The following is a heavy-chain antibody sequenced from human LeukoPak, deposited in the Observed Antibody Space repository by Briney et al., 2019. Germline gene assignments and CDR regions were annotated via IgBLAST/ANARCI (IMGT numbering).Heavy chain of an antibody. CDR1: GFNFSSYW. D-gene: IGHD6-13*01. CDR2: INTDGSVT. CDR3: ARGTAATAGIDY. J-gene: IGHJ4*02. Sequence: GGSLRLSCAVSGFNFSSYWIHWVRQAPGKGLVWVSLINTDGSVTTYGDSAKGRFTVSRVNDKNTLFLEMNSLRVEDTAVYYCARGTAATAGIDYWGQGTLVTVSS. V-gene: IGHV3-74*01.